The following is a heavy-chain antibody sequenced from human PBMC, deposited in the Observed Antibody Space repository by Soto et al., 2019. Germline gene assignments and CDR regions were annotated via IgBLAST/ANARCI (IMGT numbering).Heavy chain of an antibody. D-gene: IGHD6-6*01. CDR2: IKQDGSEK. CDR3: ARDLIAARDWYFDL. Sequence: EVQLVESGGGLVQPGGSLRLSCAASGFTFSSYWMSWVRQAPGKGLEWVANIKQDGSEKYYVDSVKGRFTISRDNAKNSLSLQMNSLRAEDTAVYYCARDLIAARDWYFDLWGRGTLVTVSS. J-gene: IGHJ2*01. CDR1: GFTFSSYW. V-gene: IGHV3-7*01.